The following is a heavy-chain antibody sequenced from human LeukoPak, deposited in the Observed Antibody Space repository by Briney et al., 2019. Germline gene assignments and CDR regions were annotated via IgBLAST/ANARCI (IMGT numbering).Heavy chain of an antibody. J-gene: IGHJ4*02. Sequence: SETLSLTCAVYGGSFSGYYWSWIRQPPGKGLEWIGEINHSGSTNYNPSLKSRVTISVDTSKNQLSMKLSYVTAADTAVYYCARGDGGYDNFDYWGQGTLVTVSS. CDR2: INHSGST. V-gene: IGHV4-34*01. CDR1: GGSFSGYY. CDR3: ARGDGGYDNFDY. D-gene: IGHD5-12*01.